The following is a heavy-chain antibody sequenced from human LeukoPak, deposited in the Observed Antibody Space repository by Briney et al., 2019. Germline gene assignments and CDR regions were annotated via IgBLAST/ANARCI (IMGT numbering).Heavy chain of an antibody. Sequence: GGSLRLSCAASGFIFSDYYMSWIRQAPGKGLEWVSYISSSGSTMYYTDSVKGRFTISRDNAKDSLYLQMNSLRAEDTAVYYCARDPGSGYEEHFDYWGQGTLVTASS. CDR2: ISSSGSTM. J-gene: IGHJ4*02. CDR1: GFIFSDYY. V-gene: IGHV3-11*01. D-gene: IGHD5-12*01. CDR3: ARDPGSGYEEHFDY.